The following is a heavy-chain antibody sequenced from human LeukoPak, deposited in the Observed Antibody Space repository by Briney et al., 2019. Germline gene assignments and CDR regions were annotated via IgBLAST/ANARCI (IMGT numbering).Heavy chain of an antibody. CDR1: GFTFSSYS. V-gene: IGHV3-48*02. CDR2: ISSSSSTI. D-gene: IGHD4-17*01. CDR3: ARDPHDYGDYYYGMDV. Sequence: PGGSLRLSCAASGFTFSSYSMNWVRQAPGKGLEWVSYISSSSSTIYYADSVKGRFTISRDNAKNSLYLQMNSLRDVDTAVYYCARDPHDYGDYYYGMDVWGQGTTVTVSS. J-gene: IGHJ6*02.